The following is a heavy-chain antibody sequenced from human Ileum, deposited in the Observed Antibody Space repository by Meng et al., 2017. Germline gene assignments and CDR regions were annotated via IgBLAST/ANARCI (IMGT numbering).Heavy chain of an antibody. V-gene: IGHV3-7*01. D-gene: IGHD6-19*01. CDR2: TNEDVSAK. Sequence: GESLKISCATSGFTFSNFWMKWVRQAPGKGLEWVAKTNEDVSAKYYVDSVKGRFTISRDNAKNSLYLQMNSLRTEDTAVYYCARDKGSGWSEEESGFDYWGQGTLVTVSS. CDR3: ARDKGSGWSEEESGFDY. J-gene: IGHJ4*02. CDR1: GFTFSNFW.